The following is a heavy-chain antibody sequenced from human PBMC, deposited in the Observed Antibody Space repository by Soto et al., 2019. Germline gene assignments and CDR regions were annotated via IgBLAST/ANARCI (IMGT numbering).Heavy chain of an antibody. CDR2: IYYSGST. Sequence: PSETLSLTCSVSGGSISSGGYYWSWIRQHPGRGLEWIGYIYYSGSTYYNPSLKSRVTISVDTSKNQFSLKLSSVTAADTAVYYCARGKIAAAVPSDYWCQGTLVTVSS. CDR1: GGSISSGGYY. V-gene: IGHV4-31*03. CDR3: ARGKIAAAVPSDY. D-gene: IGHD6-13*01. J-gene: IGHJ4*02.